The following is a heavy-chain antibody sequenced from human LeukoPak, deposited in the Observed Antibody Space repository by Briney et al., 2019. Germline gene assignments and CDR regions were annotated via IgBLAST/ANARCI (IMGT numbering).Heavy chain of an antibody. CDR3: VRDVWGDRDSYFDY. CDR2: LNSDGRST. CDR1: GFTFSSYW. D-gene: IGHD2-21*01. Sequence: GGSLRLSCAASGFTFSSYWMHWGRQAPGKGLVWVSRLNSDGRSTSYADSVKGRFTISRDNAKNTLYLQMNSLRAEDPAVYYCVRDVWGDRDSYFDYWGQGTLVTVSS. J-gene: IGHJ4*02. V-gene: IGHV3-74*01.